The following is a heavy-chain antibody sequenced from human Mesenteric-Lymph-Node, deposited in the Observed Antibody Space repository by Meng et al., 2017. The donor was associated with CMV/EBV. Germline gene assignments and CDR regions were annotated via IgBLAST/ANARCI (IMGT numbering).Heavy chain of an antibody. D-gene: IGHD6-13*01. Sequence: SETLSLTCTVSGGSVSSGSYYWSWIRQPPGKGLEWIGYIYYSGSTNYNPSLKSRVTISVDTSKNQFSLKLSSVTAADTAVYYCARDRAAAGSGYGMDVWGQGTTVTVSS. J-gene: IGHJ6*02. CDR2: IYYSGST. CDR1: GGSVSSGSYY. V-gene: IGHV4-61*01. CDR3: ARDRAAAGSGYGMDV.